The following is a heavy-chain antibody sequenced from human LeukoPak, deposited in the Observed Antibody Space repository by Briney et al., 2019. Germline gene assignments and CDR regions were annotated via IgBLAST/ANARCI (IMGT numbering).Heavy chain of an antibody. Sequence: PGGSLRLSCAASGFTFSTTWMDCVRQAPGKGLEWVANIKQDGSEKYYVDSVEGRFTISRDNAKNSLFLQMNSLRVDDTAVYYCARDLNTGYWGQGTLVTVSS. CDR3: ARDLNTGY. J-gene: IGHJ4*02. CDR2: IKQDGSEK. V-gene: IGHV3-7*03. CDR1: GFTFSTTW. D-gene: IGHD4-17*01.